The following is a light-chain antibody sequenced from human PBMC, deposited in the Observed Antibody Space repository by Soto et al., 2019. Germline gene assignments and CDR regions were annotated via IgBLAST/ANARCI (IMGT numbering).Light chain of an antibody. CDR1: QGIRND. V-gene: IGKV1-17*01. Sequence: DIQMTQSPSSLSASVGDRVTITCRASQGIRNDLSWYQQKPGKAPKRLIYAASSLQGGVPSRFSGSGSGTEFTLIISSLQPEDVATYYCQKYDSAPWAFGQGTKVDIK. CDR2: AAS. CDR3: QKYDSAPWA. J-gene: IGKJ1*01.